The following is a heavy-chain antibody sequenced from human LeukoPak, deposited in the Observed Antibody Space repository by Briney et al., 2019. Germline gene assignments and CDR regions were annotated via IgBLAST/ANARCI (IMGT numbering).Heavy chain of an antibody. J-gene: IGHJ4*02. CDR3: ARAIRGSAVDTGDR. V-gene: IGHV3-7*01. CDR2: IKNDGSEE. Sequence: GGSLRLSCAASGSTFSSYWMRWVRQAPGKGLEGVANIKNDGSEEYYVDSVKGRFTISRDNAKNSLFLQMNSLTVEDTAVYYCARAIRGSAVDTGDRWGQGTLVTVSS. D-gene: IGHD3-10*01. CDR1: GSTFSSYW.